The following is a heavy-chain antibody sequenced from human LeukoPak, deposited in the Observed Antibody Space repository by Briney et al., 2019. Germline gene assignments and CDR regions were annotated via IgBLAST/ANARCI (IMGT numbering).Heavy chain of an antibody. CDR1: GFTFSSYA. D-gene: IGHD3-16*01. Sequence: PGGSLRLSCAASGFTFSSYAMHWVRQAPGKGLEWVAVISYDGSSKYYADSVKGRFTISRDNSKNTLYLQVNTLRAEDTAVYYCASAYYDYYSGMDVWGQGTTVTVSS. J-gene: IGHJ6*02. V-gene: IGHV3-30-3*01. CDR3: ASAYYDYYSGMDV. CDR2: ISYDGSSK.